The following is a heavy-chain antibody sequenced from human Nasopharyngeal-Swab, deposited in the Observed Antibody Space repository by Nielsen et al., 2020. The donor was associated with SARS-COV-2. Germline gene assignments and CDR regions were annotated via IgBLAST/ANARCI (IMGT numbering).Heavy chain of an antibody. CDR1: GFTFSGSA. D-gene: IGHD2-8*02. J-gene: IGHJ3*02. V-gene: IGHV3-73*01. CDR2: LRSKANSYAT. CDR3: TRGPPYTDTYWDAFDI. Sequence: GESLKISCAASGFTFSGSAMHWVRQASGKGLEWVGRLRSKANSYATAYAASVKGRFTIFRDDSKNTAYLQMNSLKTEDTAVYYCTRGPPYTDTYWDAFDIWGKGTMVSVSS.